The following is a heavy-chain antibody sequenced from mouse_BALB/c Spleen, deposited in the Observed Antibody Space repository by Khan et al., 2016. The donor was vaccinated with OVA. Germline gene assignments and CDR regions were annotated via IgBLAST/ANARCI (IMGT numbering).Heavy chain of an antibody. CDR2: ITYSGST. CDR1: GYSITSDYA. Sequence: VQLKQSGPGLVRPSQSLSLTCTVSGYSITSDYAWNWIRQFPGNKLEWMGYITYSGSTSYNPSLKSRISITRDTSKNQFFLQLNSVTTGDTATYYCAMGRSYWGQGTLVTVSA. V-gene: IGHV3-2*02. D-gene: IGHD4-1*01. CDR3: AMGRSY. J-gene: IGHJ3*01.